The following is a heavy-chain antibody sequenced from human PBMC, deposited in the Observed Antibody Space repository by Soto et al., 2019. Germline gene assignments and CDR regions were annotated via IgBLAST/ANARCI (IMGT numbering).Heavy chain of an antibody. CDR3: ARKGYDYGLRYFDS. CDR2: IYHSGST. V-gene: IGHV4-4*02. D-gene: IGHD5-18*01. Sequence: QVQLQESGPGLVKPSGTLSLTCAVSGASISSNNWWSWVRQSPGKGLEWIGEIYHSGSTNYSPSLKSRVTISVDKSKNQCSLKLSSVTAADTAVYYCARKGYDYGLRYFDSWGQGTLVTVSS. J-gene: IGHJ4*02. CDR1: GASISSNNW.